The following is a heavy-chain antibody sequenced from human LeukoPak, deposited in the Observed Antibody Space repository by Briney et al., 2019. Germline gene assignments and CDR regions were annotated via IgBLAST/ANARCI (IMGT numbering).Heavy chain of an antibody. CDR2: IYYSGIT. J-gene: IGHJ6*03. CDR1: GGSISSYY. D-gene: IGHD2-2*01. CDR3: ARGRYCNSTNCPYEGGYYYMDV. Sequence: PSETLSLTCTVSGGSISSYYWSWIRQPPGKGLEWIGYIYYSGITHYNPSLQSRVTISVDTSKNQFSLDLSSVTAADTAVYYCARGRYCNSTNCPYEGGYYYMDVWGKGTTVTVSS. V-gene: IGHV4-59*12.